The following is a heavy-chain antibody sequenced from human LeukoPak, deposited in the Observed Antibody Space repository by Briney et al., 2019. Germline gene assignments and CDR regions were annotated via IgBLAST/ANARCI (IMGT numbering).Heavy chain of an antibody. Sequence: SQTLSLTCAISGDSVSSNSATWNWIRQSPSRGLEWLGRTYYRSKWYNDYAKSVRSRIIINPDTSKNQFSLQLNSVIPEDTAVYYCVRADETEGRALDYWGQGTLVTVSS. CDR3: VRADETEGRALDY. CDR2: TYYRSKWYN. J-gene: IGHJ4*02. D-gene: IGHD3-10*01. V-gene: IGHV6-1*01. CDR1: GDSVSSNSAT.